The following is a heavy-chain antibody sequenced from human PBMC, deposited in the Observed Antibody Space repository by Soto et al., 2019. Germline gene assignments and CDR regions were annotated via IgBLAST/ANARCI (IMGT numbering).Heavy chain of an antibody. CDR3: ANGLSQPPGGWFDP. V-gene: IGHV3-23*01. Sequence: EVQLLESGGGLVQPGGSLRLSCAVSGFTISRYAMSWVRQAPGKGLEWVSVISGSGGSTYYVDSVKGRFTISRDNSKNTLYLQMNSLRADDTAVYYCANGLSQPPGGWFDPWGRGTLVTVSS. J-gene: IGHJ5*02. CDR2: ISGSGGST. D-gene: IGHD3-16*01. CDR1: GFTISRYA.